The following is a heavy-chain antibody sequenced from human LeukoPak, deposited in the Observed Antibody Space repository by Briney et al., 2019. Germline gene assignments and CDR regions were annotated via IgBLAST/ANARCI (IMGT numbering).Heavy chain of an antibody. CDR2: IRSDGTNK. D-gene: IGHD3-22*01. Sequence: GGSLRLSCAASGFNFSNHGIHWVRQAPGKGLEWVAFIRSDGTNKYYVDSVKGRFTISRNNSKNSLYLQMNILSADKTAIYYCVASGYVYWGQGTLVTVSS. V-gene: IGHV3-30*02. CDR1: GFNFSNHG. CDR3: VASGYVY. J-gene: IGHJ4*02.